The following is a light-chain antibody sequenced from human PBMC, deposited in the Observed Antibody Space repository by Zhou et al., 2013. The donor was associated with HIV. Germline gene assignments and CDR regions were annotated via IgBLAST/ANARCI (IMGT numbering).Light chain of an antibody. J-gene: IGKJ5*01. CDR2: GAS. V-gene: IGKV3-20*01. CDR3: QQYGNSPIT. CDR1: QSVSSSY. Sequence: EIVLTQSPGTLSLSPGERATLSCRASQSVSSSYLAWYQQKPGQAPRLLIYGASSRATGIPDRFSGSGSGTDFTLTISRLEPDDFATYYCQQYGNSPITFGQGTRL.